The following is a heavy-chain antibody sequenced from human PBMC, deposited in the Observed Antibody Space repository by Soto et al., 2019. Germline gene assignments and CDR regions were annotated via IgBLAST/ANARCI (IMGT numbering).Heavy chain of an antibody. J-gene: IGHJ3*02. CDR2: IIPIFGTA. CDR3: ARLRVEMATTDAFDI. CDR1: GGTFSSYA. D-gene: IGHD5-12*01. Sequence: SVKVSCKASGGTFSSYAISWVRQAPGQGLEWMGGIIPIFGTANYAQKFQGRVTITADESTSTAYMELSSLRSEDTAVYYCARLRVEMATTDAFDIWGQGTMVTVSS. V-gene: IGHV1-69*13.